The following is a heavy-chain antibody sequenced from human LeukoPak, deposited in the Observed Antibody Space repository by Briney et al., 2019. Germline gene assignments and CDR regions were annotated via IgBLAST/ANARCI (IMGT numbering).Heavy chain of an antibody. CDR1: GYTFTTYA. D-gene: IGHD2-2*01. Sequence: GASVKVSCKTSGYTFTTYAIHWVRQAPGQRLEWMGLINADDGNTRYSQRFQGRVTNTRDTSANTAYMELSSLRFEDTAVYYCARGIVVQPSANWFDPWGQGTPVTVSS. CDR3: ARGIVVQPSANWFDP. CDR2: INADDGNT. V-gene: IGHV1-3*01. J-gene: IGHJ5*02.